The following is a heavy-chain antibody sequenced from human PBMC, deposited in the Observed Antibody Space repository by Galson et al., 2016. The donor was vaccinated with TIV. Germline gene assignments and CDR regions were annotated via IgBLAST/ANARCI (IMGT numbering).Heavy chain of an antibody. D-gene: IGHD3-10*01. CDR1: SFTLSRYS. CDR2: ISRTRGTI. CDR3: ARGSPYGSSSPGIFDI. Sequence: SLRLSCAASSFTLSRYSMNWVRQAPGKGLEWLAYISRTRGTIYYADSVKGRFTISRDNAENSLFLQMNSLRVEDTAMYYCARGSPYGSSSPGIFDIWGQGTQVTVSS. J-gene: IGHJ3*02. V-gene: IGHV3-48*04.